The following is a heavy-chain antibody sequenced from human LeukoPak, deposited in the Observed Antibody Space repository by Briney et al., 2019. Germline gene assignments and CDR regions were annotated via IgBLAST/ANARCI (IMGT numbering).Heavy chain of an antibody. V-gene: IGHV3-30*04. CDR2: ISYDGSNK. J-gene: IGHJ4*02. D-gene: IGHD3-22*01. CDR1: GFTFSSYA. CDR3: ARNLPRADYYDSSGPDW. Sequence: PGGSLRLSCAASGFTFSSYAMSWVRQAPGKGLEWVAVISYDGSNKYYADSVKGRFTISRDNSKNTLYLQMNSLRAEDTAVYYCARNLPRADYYDSSGPDWWGQGTLVTVSS.